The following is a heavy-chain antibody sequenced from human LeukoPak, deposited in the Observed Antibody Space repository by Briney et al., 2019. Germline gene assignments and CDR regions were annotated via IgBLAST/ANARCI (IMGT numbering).Heavy chain of an antibody. Sequence: SSVKVSCKVSGDTLTEISMHWVRQAPGQGLEWVGGLEPEEGEIIYAQKFQGRVTMTDDTSTDTASVELGSLRSEDTAGYSCTTLPWFNYWGQGTLVTVSS. CDR1: GDTLTEIS. J-gene: IGHJ4*02. D-gene: IGHD3-10*01. CDR3: TTLPWFNY. V-gene: IGHV1-24*01. CDR2: LEPEEGEI.